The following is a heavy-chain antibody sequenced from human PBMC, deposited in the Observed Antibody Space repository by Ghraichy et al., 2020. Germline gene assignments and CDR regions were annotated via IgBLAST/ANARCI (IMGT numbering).Heavy chain of an antibody. V-gene: IGHV4-34*01. D-gene: IGHD6-19*01. CDR3: ARPSYDRHWTSGGAFDI. J-gene: IGHJ3*02. Sequence: SETLSLTCAVYGGSFSGYYWSWIRQPPGKGLEWIGEINHSGSTNYNPSLKSRVTISVDTSKNQFSLKLSSVTAADTAVYYCARPSYDRHWTSGGAFDIWGQGTMVTVSS. CDR1: GGSFSGYY. CDR2: INHSGST.